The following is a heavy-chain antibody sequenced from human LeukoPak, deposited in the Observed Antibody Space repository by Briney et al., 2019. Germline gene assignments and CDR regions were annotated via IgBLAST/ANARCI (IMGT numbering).Heavy chain of an antibody. J-gene: IGHJ3*02. CDR2: IYYSGSS. D-gene: IGHD6-13*01. CDR3: ARRTRLSTTWGVSAFVI. V-gene: IGHV4-39*01. CDR1: GDSITSSDYY. Sequence: SETLSLTCAVSGDSITSSDYYCDWIRQPPGKGLEWIGSIYYSGSSNYNPSLKSRATISVDTSKNQFSLRLSSVSAADTAVYYCARRTRLSTTWGVSAFVIWGQGTMVTVSS.